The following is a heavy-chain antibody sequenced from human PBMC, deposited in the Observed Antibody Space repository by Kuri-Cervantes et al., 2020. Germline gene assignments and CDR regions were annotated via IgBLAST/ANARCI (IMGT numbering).Heavy chain of an antibody. J-gene: IGHJ5*02. CDR1: GYTFTSYG. CDR2: ITTYNGNT. Sequence: ASVKVSCKASGYTFTSYGISWVRQAPGQGLEWMGWITTYNGNTNYAQNLQGRVTMTTDTSTSTAYMELRSLRSDDTAVYYCARDKGPPGTGPTNTYNWFDPWGQGTLVTVSS. D-gene: IGHD6-13*01. V-gene: IGHV1-18*01. CDR3: ARDKGPPGTGPTNTYNWFDP.